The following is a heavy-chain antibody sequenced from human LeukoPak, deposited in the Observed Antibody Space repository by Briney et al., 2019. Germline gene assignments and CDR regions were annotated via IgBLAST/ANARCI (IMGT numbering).Heavy chain of an antibody. CDR1: GFTFSSYD. J-gene: IGHJ6*03. V-gene: IGHV3-48*01. CDR2: ISSSTSTI. CDR3: ATNSGPFLDTYYYYMDV. Sequence: GGSLRLSCAASGFTFSSYDMNWVRQAPGKGLEWVSYISSSTSTIYYADSVKGRFTISRDNAKNSLYLQMNSLRAEDTAVYYCATNSGPFLDTYYYYMDVWGKGTTVTVSS. D-gene: IGHD3-10*01.